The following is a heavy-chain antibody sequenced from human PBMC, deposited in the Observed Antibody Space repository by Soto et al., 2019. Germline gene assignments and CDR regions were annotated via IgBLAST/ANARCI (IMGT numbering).Heavy chain of an antibody. J-gene: IGHJ6*02. Sequence: GGSLRLSCAASGFTVSSNYMSWVRQAPGKGLEWVSVIYSGGSTYYADSVKGRFTISRDNSKNTLYLQMNSLRAEDTAVYYCARDFIRRGYSYGYAPYYYYGMDVWGQGTTVTVSS. CDR3: ARDFIRRGYSYGYAPYYYYGMDV. V-gene: IGHV3-53*01. CDR2: IYSGGST. D-gene: IGHD5-18*01. CDR1: GFTVSSNY.